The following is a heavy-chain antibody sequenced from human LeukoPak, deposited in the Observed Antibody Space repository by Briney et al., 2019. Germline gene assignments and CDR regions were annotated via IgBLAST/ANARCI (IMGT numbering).Heavy chain of an antibody. Sequence: PGGPLRLSCAASGLTFRNYLVTWVRQAPGKGLEWVSGISGSGSRTYYADSVKGRFTISRDNSKNTLYLQMNSVRAEDTAVYYCATDSIFGVVIDYYYYMDVWGKGTTVIVSS. CDR1: GLTFRNYL. D-gene: IGHD3-3*02. CDR2: ISGSGSRT. V-gene: IGHV3-23*01. J-gene: IGHJ6*03. CDR3: ATDSIFGVVIDYYYYMDV.